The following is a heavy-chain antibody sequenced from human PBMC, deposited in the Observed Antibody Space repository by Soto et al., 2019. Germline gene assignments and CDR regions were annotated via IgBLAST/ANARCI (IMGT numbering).Heavy chain of an antibody. CDR1: EFTFSSYA. J-gene: IGHJ4*02. D-gene: IGHD4-17*01. Sequence: GGSLRLSCAASEFTFSSYAMSWVRQAPGKGLEWVPAISGSGGSTYYADSVKGRFTISRDNSKNTLYLQMNSLRAEDTAVYYCAKRHTTVVNSGGGIDYWGQGTLVTVSS. CDR2: ISGSGGST. V-gene: IGHV3-23*01. CDR3: AKRHTTVVNSGGGIDY.